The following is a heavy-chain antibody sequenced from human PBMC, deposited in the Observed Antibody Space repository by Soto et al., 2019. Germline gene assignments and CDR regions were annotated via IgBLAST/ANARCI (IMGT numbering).Heavy chain of an antibody. J-gene: IGHJ4*02. V-gene: IGHV3-7*01. CDR1: GFTFSSYW. D-gene: IGHD3-22*01. CDR2: IKQDGSEK. Sequence: GGSLRLSCAASGFTFSSYWMSWVRQAPGKGLEWVANIKQDGSEKYYVDSVKGRFTISRDNAKNSLYLQMNSLRAEDTAVYYCARVADDSSGYYSGSLDYWGQGTLVTVSS. CDR3: ARVADDSSGYYSGSLDY.